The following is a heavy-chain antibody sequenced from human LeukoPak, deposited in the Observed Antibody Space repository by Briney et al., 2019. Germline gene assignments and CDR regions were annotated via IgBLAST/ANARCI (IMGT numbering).Heavy chain of an antibody. D-gene: IGHD2-21*02. Sequence: SETLSLTCAVSGGSISSSSYYWGWVRQPPGKGLEWIGSIYYSGSTYYNPSLKSRVTISVDTSKNQFSLKLSSVTAADTAVYYCARERVGIVVVTAGDDAFDIWGQGTMVTVSS. CDR1: GGSISSSSYY. CDR2: IYYSGST. V-gene: IGHV4-39*07. J-gene: IGHJ3*02. CDR3: ARERVGIVVVTAGDDAFDI.